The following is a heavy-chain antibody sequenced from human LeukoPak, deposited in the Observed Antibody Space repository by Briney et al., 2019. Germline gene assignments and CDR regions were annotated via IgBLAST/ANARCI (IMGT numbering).Heavy chain of an antibody. CDR3: AKHYYGSGSQKYYFDY. D-gene: IGHD3-10*01. CDR2: VRNDGSDK. J-gene: IGHJ4*02. CDR1: GFVFCDYG. V-gene: IGHV3-30*02. Sequence: VGSLRLSCAPSGFVFCDYGMHWVRQAPGKGLEWVTMVRNDGSDKYYADSVKVRFTISRDNSKNTLYLQMNSLRPEDTAVYYCAKHYYGSGSQKYYFDYWGQGTLVTVSS.